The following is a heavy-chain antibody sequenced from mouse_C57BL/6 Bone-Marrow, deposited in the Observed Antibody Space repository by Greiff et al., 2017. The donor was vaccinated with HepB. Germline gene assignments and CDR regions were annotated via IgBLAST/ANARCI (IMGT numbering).Heavy chain of an antibody. V-gene: IGHV1-19*01. J-gene: IGHJ3*01. Sequence: EVQLQQSGPVLVKPGASVKMSCKASGYTFTDYYMNWVKQSHGKSLEWIGVINPYNGGTSYNQKFKGKATLTVDKSSSTAYMELNSLTSEDSAVYYCARRGDYYGSSSFAYWGQGTLVTVSA. CDR1: GYTFTDYY. CDR3: ARRGDYYGSSSFAY. CDR2: INPYNGGT. D-gene: IGHD1-1*01.